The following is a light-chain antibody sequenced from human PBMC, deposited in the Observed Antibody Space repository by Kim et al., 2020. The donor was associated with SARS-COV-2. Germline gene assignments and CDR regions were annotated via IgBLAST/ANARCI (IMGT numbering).Light chain of an antibody. CDR3: QAWDSSTGGV. Sequence: SYELTQPPSVSVSPGQTASITCYGDKLGDKYACWYQQKPGQSPVLVIYQDSKRPSGIPERFSGSNSGNTATLTISGTQAMDEADYYCQAWDSSTGGVFGGGTQLTVL. V-gene: IGLV3-1*01. CDR2: QDS. CDR1: KLGDKY. J-gene: IGLJ3*02.